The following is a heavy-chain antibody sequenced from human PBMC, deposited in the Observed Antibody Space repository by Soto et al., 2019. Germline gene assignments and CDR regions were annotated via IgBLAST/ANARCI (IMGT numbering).Heavy chain of an antibody. V-gene: IGHV4-39*01. J-gene: IGHJ5*02. CDR1: GGSVSSDIYY. Sequence: PSETLSLTCSVSGGSVSSDIYYWTWIRQHPGKGPEWIGHIDYSGNTYYNPSLKSRVAMSVDTSKNQFSLKLSSVTAADTAVYYCARRGKGYYDSSGYYLRWFDPWGQGTLVTVSS. CDR3: ARRGKGYYDSSGYYLRWFDP. CDR2: IDYSGNT. D-gene: IGHD3-22*01.